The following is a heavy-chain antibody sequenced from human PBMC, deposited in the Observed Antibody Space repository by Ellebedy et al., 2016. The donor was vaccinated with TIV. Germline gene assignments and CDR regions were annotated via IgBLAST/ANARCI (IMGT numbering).Heavy chain of an antibody. CDR3: AKSLHYSSSSFFDF. CDR2: INHSGST. V-gene: IGHV4-34*01. J-gene: IGHJ4*02. D-gene: IGHD6-6*01. CDR1: GVSFSGHY. Sequence: SETLSLXXAVYGVSFSGHYWSWILQSPGKGLEWIGEINHSGSTNYNVSLKSRVTISVDTSKNQFSLKLRSVTAADTAVYYCAKSLHYSSSSFFDFWGQGTLVTVSS.